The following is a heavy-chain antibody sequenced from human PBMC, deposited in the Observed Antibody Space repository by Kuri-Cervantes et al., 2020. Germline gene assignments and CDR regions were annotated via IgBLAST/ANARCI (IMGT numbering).Heavy chain of an antibody. Sequence: GGSLRLSCAASEVSFGHYAMSRVRQAPGEGLEWVSAISGSGGSTYYADSVKGRFTISRDNSKNTLYLQMNSLRAEDTAVYYCAKDRSRGYFDYWGQGTLVTVSS. V-gene: IGHV3-23*01. CDR2: ISGSGGST. J-gene: IGHJ4*02. CDR1: EVSFGHYA. CDR3: AKDRSRGYFDY. D-gene: IGHD3-16*01.